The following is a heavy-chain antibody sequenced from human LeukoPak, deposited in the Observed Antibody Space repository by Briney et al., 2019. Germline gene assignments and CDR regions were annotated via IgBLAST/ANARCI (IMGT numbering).Heavy chain of an antibody. J-gene: IGHJ4*02. CDR3: TRDYRVGCTGGTCYPIDY. D-gene: IGHD2-15*01. CDR1: GFTFSSHA. CDR2: ISYDGSNK. Sequence: PRRSLRLSCTASGFTFSSHAMHWVRQAPGKGLEWLAVISYDGSNKYYADSVKGRFTMSRDNSKNTLYLQMDSLRAEDTAVYFCTRDYRVGCTGGTCYPIDYWGQGTLVTVSS. V-gene: IGHV3-30*07.